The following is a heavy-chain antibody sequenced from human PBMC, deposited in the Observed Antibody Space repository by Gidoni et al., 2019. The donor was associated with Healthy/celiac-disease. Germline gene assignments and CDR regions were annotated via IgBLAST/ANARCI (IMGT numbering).Heavy chain of an antibody. D-gene: IGHD3-10*01. CDR3: AKEGGRGTSGGFDY. J-gene: IGHJ4*02. V-gene: IGHV3-23*04. CDR2: SSGSGGST. Sequence: EVQLVESGGGLVQPGVSLRLSCAASGFTVSSYAMSWVRQDPGKGLGWVSGSSGSGGSTSHADSVKGRFTIDRDNSKNTLYLKMNSLRAEDTAVYYCAKEGGRGTSGGFDYWGQGTLVTVSS. CDR1: GFTVSSYA.